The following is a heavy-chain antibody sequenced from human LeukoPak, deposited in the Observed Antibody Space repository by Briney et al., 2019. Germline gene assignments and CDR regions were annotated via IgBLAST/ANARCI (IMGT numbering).Heavy chain of an antibody. CDR3: ASPTPRYSSSWPPLYYFDY. V-gene: IGHV1-69*13. Sequence: SVKVSCTASGGTFSSYAISWVRQAPGQGLEWMGGIIPIFGTANYAQKFQGRVTITADESTSTAYMELSSLRSEDTAVYYCASPTPRYSSSWPPLYYFDYWGQGTLVTVSS. J-gene: IGHJ4*02. D-gene: IGHD6-13*01. CDR2: IIPIFGTA. CDR1: GGTFSSYA.